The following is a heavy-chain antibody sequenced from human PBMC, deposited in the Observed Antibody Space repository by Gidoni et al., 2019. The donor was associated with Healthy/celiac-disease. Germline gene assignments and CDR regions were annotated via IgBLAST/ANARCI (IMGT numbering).Heavy chain of an antibody. D-gene: IGHD6-19*01. V-gene: IGHV3-66*01. Sequence: EVQLVESGGGLVQPGVSLRLSCAASGFPVSSNYMSWVRQAPGKGLEWVSVIYSGGSTYYADSVKGRFTISRDNSKNTLYLQMNSLRAEDTAVYYGARNGDPFGEKQPNPVAGTDYWGQGTLVTVSS. CDR3: ARNGDPFGEKQPNPVAGTDY. CDR2: IYSGGST. CDR1: GFPVSSNY. J-gene: IGHJ4*02.